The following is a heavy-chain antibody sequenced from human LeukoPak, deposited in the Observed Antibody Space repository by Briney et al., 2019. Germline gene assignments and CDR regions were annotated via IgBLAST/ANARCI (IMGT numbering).Heavy chain of an antibody. CDR1: GFTFSSYV. V-gene: IGHV3-21*01. Sequence: KPGGSLRLSCAASGFTFSSYVMHWVRQAPGKGLEWVSSISSSSSYIYYADSVKGRFTISRDNAKNSLYLQMNSLRAEDTAVYYCARWPIRRDYYMDVWGKGTTVTVSS. CDR2: ISSSSSYI. J-gene: IGHJ6*03. D-gene: IGHD3-10*01. CDR3: ARWPIRRDYYMDV.